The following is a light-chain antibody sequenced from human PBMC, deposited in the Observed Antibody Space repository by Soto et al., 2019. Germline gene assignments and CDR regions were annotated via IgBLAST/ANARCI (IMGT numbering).Light chain of an antibody. CDR2: GAS. CDR3: QQYDNWSPLT. J-gene: IGKJ4*01. Sequence: EISMTQSPATLSVSPGERATLSCRASQSIATNVAWYQQKPGQTPRLLIYGASTRATGTPPRFTCSGSGTEFTLTISSLQSEDFAVYFCQQYDNWSPLTFGGGTKVEIK. CDR1: QSIATN. V-gene: IGKV3-15*01.